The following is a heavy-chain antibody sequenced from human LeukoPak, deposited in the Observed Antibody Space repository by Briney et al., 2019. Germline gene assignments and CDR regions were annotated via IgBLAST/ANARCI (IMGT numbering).Heavy chain of an antibody. CDR2: ISWDGGST. CDR3: AKSSGYYLYYFDY. CDR1: GFTFDDYT. D-gene: IGHD3-22*01. J-gene: IGHJ4*02. Sequence: GGSLRLSCAASGFTFDDYTMHWVRKAPGKGLNWFSLISWDGGSTYYADPVKGRFTISRDNSKNSLYLQMNSLRTEDTALYYCAKSSGYYLYYFDYWGQGTLVTVSS. V-gene: IGHV3-43*01.